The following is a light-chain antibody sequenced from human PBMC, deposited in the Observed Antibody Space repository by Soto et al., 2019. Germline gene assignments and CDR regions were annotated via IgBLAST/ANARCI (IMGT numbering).Light chain of an antibody. Sequence: DIVMTQSPATLSVAPGERVTFSCRAGQGVSRKLAWYQHKPGQAPRLLISGASTGATGIPARFSGSGSGTEFTLTISSLQSEDCAIYYCQQYHTRPITFGGGTKVDIK. CDR2: GAS. J-gene: IGKJ4*01. CDR3: QQYHTRPIT. V-gene: IGKV3-15*01. CDR1: QGVSRK.